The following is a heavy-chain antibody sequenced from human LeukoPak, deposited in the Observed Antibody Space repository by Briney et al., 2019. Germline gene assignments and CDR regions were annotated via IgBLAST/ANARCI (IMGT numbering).Heavy chain of an antibody. Sequence: TLSLTCNVSGGSISSGSYYWSWIRQPAGKGLEWIGRIYTSGRTNYNPSLKSRVTISVDTSKNQFSLKLSSVTAADTAVYYCARTYYDILTGYYSGGGPFDYWGQGTLVTVSS. D-gene: IGHD3-9*01. V-gene: IGHV4-61*02. CDR2: IYTSGRT. CDR3: ARTYYDILTGYYSGGGPFDY. CDR1: GGSISSGSYY. J-gene: IGHJ4*02.